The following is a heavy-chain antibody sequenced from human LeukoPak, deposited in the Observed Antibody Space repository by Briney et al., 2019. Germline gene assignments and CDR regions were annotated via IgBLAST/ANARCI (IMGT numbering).Heavy chain of an antibody. Sequence: QPGGSLRLSCAASGFTFSSYWMHWVRQAPGKGLVWVSRINSDGSSTSYADSVKGRFTISRDNAKNTLYLQMNSLRAEDTAVYYCAREKASYYDFWSGYYTGGLANYYFDYWGQGTLVTVSS. CDR1: GFTFSSYW. V-gene: IGHV3-74*01. J-gene: IGHJ4*02. CDR2: INSDGSST. CDR3: AREKASYYDFWSGYYTGGLANYYFDY. D-gene: IGHD3-3*01.